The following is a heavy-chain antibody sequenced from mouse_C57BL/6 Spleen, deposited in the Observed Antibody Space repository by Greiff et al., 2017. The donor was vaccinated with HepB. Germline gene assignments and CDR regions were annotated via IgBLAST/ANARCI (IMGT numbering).Heavy chain of an antibody. CDR3: ARRAFYGSPLDY. Sequence: VQLQQPGAELVMPGASVKLSCKASGYTFTSYWMHWVKQRPGQGLEWIGEIDPSDSYTNYNQKFKGKSTLTVDKSSSTAYMQLSSLTSEDSAVYYCARRAFYGSPLDYWGQGTTLTVSS. CDR1: GYTFTSYW. V-gene: IGHV1-69*01. D-gene: IGHD1-1*01. J-gene: IGHJ2*01. CDR2: IDPSDSYT.